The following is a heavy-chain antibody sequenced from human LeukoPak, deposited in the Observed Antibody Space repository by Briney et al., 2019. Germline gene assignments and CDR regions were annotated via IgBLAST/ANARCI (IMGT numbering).Heavy chain of an antibody. CDR1: DDSISDYY. J-gene: IGHJ5*02. CDR2: FHNSGTS. D-gene: IGHD3-16*01. Sequence: SETLSLTCTVSDDSISDYYRGWIRQPPGKGLEWIGYFHNSGTSTYNPSLKSRVTISADTSKDQFSLKLSSVTAADTAVYYCASMIPWYNWFDPWGQGTLVTVSS. V-gene: IGHV4-59*01. CDR3: ASMIPWYNWFDP.